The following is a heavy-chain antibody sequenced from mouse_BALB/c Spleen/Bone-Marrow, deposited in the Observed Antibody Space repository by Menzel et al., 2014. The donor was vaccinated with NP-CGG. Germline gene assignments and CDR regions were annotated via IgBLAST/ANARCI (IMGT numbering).Heavy chain of an antibody. CDR2: INPDSSTI. V-gene: IGHV4-1*02. CDR3: ARQGYYGKGDY. J-gene: IGHJ2*01. D-gene: IGHD2-1*01. Sequence: SGGSLKLSCAASGFDFSRYWISWVRQAPGKGLEWIGEINPDSSTINYTPSLKDKFIISRDNAKNTLYLQMSKVRSEDTALYYCARQGYYGKGDYWGQGTTLTVSS. CDR1: GFDFSRYW.